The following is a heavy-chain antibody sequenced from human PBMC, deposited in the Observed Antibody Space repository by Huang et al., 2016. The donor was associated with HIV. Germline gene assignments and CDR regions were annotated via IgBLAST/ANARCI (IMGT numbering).Heavy chain of an antibody. J-gene: IGHJ4*02. V-gene: IGHV3-23*01. CDR1: GFTFRSSA. Sequence: EVQLLESGGALVRPGGSLRLSCGASGFTFRSSAMSWVRQAPGKGLEWVSTISGSGGSTLYANSVKGRFTISRDNSKKTLYLQMNSLRAEDTAVYYCAKKVNHPLRPNDHNLFDYWGQGTLVTVSS. CDR2: ISGSGGST. CDR3: AKKVNHPLRPNDHNLFDY.